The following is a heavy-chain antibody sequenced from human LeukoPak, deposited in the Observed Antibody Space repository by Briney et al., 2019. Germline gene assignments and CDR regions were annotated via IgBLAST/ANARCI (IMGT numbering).Heavy chain of an antibody. J-gene: IGHJ6*03. D-gene: IGHD3-10*01. CDR2: INHSGST. CDR1: GGSFSGYY. Sequence: PSETLSLTCAVYGGSFSGYYWSWIRQPPGKGLEWIGEINHSGSTNYNPPLKSRVTISVDTSKNQFSLKLSSVTAADTAVYYCARGGITMVQGVIYYYYYYMDVWGKGTTVTVSS. V-gene: IGHV4-34*01. CDR3: ARGGITMVQGVIYYYYYYMDV.